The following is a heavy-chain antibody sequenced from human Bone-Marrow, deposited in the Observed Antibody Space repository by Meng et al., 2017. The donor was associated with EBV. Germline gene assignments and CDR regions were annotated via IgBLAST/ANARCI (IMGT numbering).Heavy chain of an antibody. Sequence: QVRLGQVGAEVKKPGSSVKVSCKTSGGTFRSDAISWVRQAPGQGLEWMGGLIPMSDAPHYAQKFQGRVTITADESTSTHYMDLSGLRSEDTAVYYCASESGRGFTPDYWGQGTLVTVSS. CDR1: GGTFRSDA. D-gene: IGHD3-10*01. CDR2: LIPMSDAP. V-gene: IGHV1-69*01. J-gene: IGHJ4*02. CDR3: ASESGRGFTPDY.